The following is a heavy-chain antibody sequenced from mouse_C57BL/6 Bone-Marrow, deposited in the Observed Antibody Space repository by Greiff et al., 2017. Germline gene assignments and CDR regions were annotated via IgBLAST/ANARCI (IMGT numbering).Heavy chain of an antibody. D-gene: IGHD1-1*01. CDR1: GFTFSDFY. V-gene: IGHV7-1*01. CDR3: ERADTTGYYYAMDY. Sequence: EVKLVESGGGLVQSGRSLRLSCATSGFTFSDFYMEWVRQAPGKGLEWIAASRNKANDYTTEYSASVKGRFIVSRDTSQSILYLQMNALRAEDTAIYYCERADTTGYYYAMDYWGQGTSVTVSS. CDR2: SRNKANDYTT. J-gene: IGHJ4*01.